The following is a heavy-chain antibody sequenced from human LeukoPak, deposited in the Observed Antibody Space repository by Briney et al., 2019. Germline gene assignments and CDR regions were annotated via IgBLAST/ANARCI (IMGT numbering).Heavy chain of an antibody. J-gene: IGHJ5*02. Sequence: PSETLSLTCTVSGGSISSGGYYWSWIRQHPGKGLEWIGYIYYSGSTCYNPSLKSRVTISVDTSKNQFSLKLSSVTAADTAVYYCASSSSWQNNWFDPWGQGTLVTVSS. V-gene: IGHV4-31*03. CDR1: GGSISSGGYY. CDR2: IYYSGST. CDR3: ASSSSWQNNWFDP. D-gene: IGHD6-13*01.